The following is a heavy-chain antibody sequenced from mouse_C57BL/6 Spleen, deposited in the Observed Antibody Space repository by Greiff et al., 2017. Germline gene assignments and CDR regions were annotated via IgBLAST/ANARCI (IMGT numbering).Heavy chain of an antibody. J-gene: IGHJ1*03. CDR1: GYTFTSYW. D-gene: IGHD1-1*01. CDR3: ARKADYYGSSYGYFDV. CDR2: IDPSDSYT. Sequence: VKLQQPGAELVMPGASVKLSCKASGYTFTSYWMHWVKQRPGQGLEWIGEIDPSDSYTNYNQKFKGKSTLTVDKSSSTAYMQLSSLTSEDSAVYYCARKADYYGSSYGYFDVWGTGTTVTVSS. V-gene: IGHV1-69*01.